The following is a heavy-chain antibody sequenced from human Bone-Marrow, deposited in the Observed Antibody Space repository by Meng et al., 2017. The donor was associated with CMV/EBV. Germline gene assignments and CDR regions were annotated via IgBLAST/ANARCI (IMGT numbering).Heavy chain of an antibody. Sequence: GGSLRLSCAASGFTFSSYAMSWVRQAPGKGLEWVSVIYSGGSSTYYADSVKGRFTISRDNSKNTLYLQMNSLRAEDTAVYYRAKVKGRGYYFDYWGQGTLVTVSS. V-gene: IGHV3-23*03. CDR3: AKVKGRGYYFDY. CDR2: IYSGGSST. J-gene: IGHJ4*02. D-gene: IGHD3-10*01. CDR1: GFTFSSYA.